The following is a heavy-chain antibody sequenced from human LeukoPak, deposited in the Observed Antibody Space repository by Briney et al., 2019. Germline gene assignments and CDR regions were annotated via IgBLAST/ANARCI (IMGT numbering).Heavy chain of an antibody. CDR2: IYYSGNT. CDR1: GGSISTYY. Sequence: SETLSPTCTVSGGSISTYYWGWIRQAPGKGLEWIGSIYYSGNTYYNSSLKSRVTISVDTSKNQFSLKLRSVTAADTAVYYCARGTAGAGIWGQGTMVTVSS. CDR3: ARGTAGAGI. V-gene: IGHV4-39*07. D-gene: IGHD6-13*01. J-gene: IGHJ3*02.